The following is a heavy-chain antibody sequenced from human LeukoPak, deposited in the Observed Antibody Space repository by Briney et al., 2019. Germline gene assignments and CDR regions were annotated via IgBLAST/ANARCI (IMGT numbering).Heavy chain of an antibody. V-gene: IGHV3-48*03. J-gene: IGHJ6*04. Sequence: GGSLRLSCAASGFTFSSYEMNWVRQAPGKGLERVSYISSSGSTIYYADSVKGRFTISRDNAKNSLYLQMNSLRAEDTAVYYCARDLRYYYDSSGYYYGMDVWGKGTTVTVSS. CDR3: ARDLRYYYDSSGYYYGMDV. D-gene: IGHD3-22*01. CDR2: ISSSGSTI. CDR1: GFTFSSYE.